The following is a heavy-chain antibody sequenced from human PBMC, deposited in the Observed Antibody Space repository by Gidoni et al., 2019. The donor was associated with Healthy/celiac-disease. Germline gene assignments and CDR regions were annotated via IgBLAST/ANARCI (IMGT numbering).Heavy chain of an antibody. V-gene: IGHV4-4*07. CDR2: IYTSGST. D-gene: IGHD2-2*01. CDR3: ARDRSPGYCSSTSCYATGYYYYGMDV. Sequence: QVQLQESGPGLVKPSETLSLTCTDSGGSISSYYWSWIRQPAGKGLEWIGRIYTSGSTNYNPSLKSRVTMSVDTSKNQFSLKLSSVTAADTAVYYCARDRSPGYCSSTSCYATGYYYYGMDVWGQGTTVTVSS. J-gene: IGHJ6*02. CDR1: GGSISSYY.